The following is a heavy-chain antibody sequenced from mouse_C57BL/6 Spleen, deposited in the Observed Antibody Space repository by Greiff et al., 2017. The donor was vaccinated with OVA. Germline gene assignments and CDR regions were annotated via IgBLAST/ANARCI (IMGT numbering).Heavy chain of an antibody. Sequence: EVMLVESGGGLVQPGGSLKLSCAASGFTFSDYGMAWVRQAPRKGPEWVAFISNLAYSIYYADTVTGRLTISRENAKNTLYLEMSSLRSEDTAMYYCARHVVTGYAMDYWGQGTSVTVSS. CDR2: ISNLAYSI. CDR1: GFTFSDYG. J-gene: IGHJ4*01. CDR3: ARHVVTGYAMDY. D-gene: IGHD2-2*01. V-gene: IGHV5-15*01.